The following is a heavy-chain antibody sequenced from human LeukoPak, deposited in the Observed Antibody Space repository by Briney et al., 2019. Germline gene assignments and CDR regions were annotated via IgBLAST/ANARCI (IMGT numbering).Heavy chain of an antibody. CDR1: GGTFSSYA. J-gene: IGHJ4*02. V-gene: IGHV1-69*04. D-gene: IGHD3-22*01. CDR3: AREGYYDSSGYYPPAYYFDY. Sequence: SVKLSCKASGGTFSSYAISRVRQAPGQGLEWMGRIIPIFGIANYAQKFQGRVTITADKSTSTAYMELSSLRSEDTAVYYCAREGYYDSSGYYPPAYYFDYWGQGTLVTVSS. CDR2: IIPIFGIA.